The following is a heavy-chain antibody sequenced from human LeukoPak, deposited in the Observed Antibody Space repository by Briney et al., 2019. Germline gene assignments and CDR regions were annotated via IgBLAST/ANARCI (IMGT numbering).Heavy chain of an antibody. CDR3: AKHTPFGGSFQFDY. J-gene: IGHJ4*02. V-gene: IGHV3-9*01. D-gene: IGHD3-16*01. Sequence: GRSLRLSCAASGFTFDDYAMHWVRQAPGKGLEWVSGISWNSGSIGYADSVKGRFTISRDNAKNSLYLQMNSLRAEDTALYNCAKHTPFGGSFQFDYWGQGTLVTVSS. CDR2: ISWNSGSI. CDR1: GFTFDDYA.